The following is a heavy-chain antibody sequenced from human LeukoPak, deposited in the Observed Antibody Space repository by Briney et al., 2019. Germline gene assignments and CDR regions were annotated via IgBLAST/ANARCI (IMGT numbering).Heavy chain of an antibody. CDR3: AGSESRARGDY. V-gene: IGHV3-53*01. CDR2: IYSGGRT. J-gene: IGHJ4*02. D-gene: IGHD6-19*01. Sequence: GGSQRLSCAASGFSVSNNYMTWVRQAPGKGLEWVSIIYSGGRTYYADSVKGRFTVSRDDSKNTLYLQMNSLRAEDTAVYYCAGSESRARGDYWGQGTLVTVSS. CDR1: GFSVSNNY.